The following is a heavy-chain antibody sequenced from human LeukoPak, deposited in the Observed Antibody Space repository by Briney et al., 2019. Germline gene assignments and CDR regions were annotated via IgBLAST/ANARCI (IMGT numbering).Heavy chain of an antibody. V-gene: IGHV4-4*09. CDR2: IYTSGST. CDR3: ARRGSSSSGFDY. CDR1: GGSISSYY. D-gene: IGHD6-6*01. Sequence: SETLSLTCTVSGGSISSYYWSWIRQPPGKGLEWIGYIYTSGSTNYNPSLKSRVTISVDTSKNQFSLKLSSVTAADTAVYYCARRGSSSSGFDYWGQGTLVTVSS. J-gene: IGHJ4*02.